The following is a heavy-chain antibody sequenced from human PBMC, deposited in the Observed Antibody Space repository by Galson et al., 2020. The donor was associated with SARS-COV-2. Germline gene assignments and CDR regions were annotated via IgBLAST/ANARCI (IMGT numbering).Heavy chain of an antibody. CDR2: IKSKTNGETT. D-gene: IGHD1-26*01. CDR1: GFTFSNAW. CDR3: TWDHLDALDF. Sequence: TGGSLRLSCAASGFTFSNAWMSWVRQAPGKWLEWFGLIKSKTNGETTDYAAPLKGRFTISRDDSKNTLYLQMNSLKTEDTAMYYCTWDHLDALDFWGQGTMVTVSS. V-gene: IGHV3-15*01. J-gene: IGHJ3*01.